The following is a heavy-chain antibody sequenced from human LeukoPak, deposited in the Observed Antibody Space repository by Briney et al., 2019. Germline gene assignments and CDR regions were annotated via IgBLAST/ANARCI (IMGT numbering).Heavy chain of an antibody. V-gene: IGHV4-59*01. Sequence: SETLSLTCTVSGGSISSYYWSWIRQPPGKGLEWIGYIYYSGSTNYNPSLKSRVTISVDTSKNQFSLKLSSVTAADTAVYYCARDRYMSAHCSSTSCYTGREKYFQHWGQGTLVTVSS. CDR2: IYYSGST. CDR3: ARDRYMSAHCSSTSCYTGREKYFQH. J-gene: IGHJ1*01. CDR1: GGSISSYY. D-gene: IGHD2-2*02.